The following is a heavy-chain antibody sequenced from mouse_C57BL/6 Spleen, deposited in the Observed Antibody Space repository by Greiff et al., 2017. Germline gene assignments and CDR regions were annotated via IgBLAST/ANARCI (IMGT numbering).Heavy chain of an antibody. CDR3: ASETKVVAPAMDY. CDR1: GYTFTSYG. J-gene: IGHJ4*01. CDR2: IYPRSGNT. Sequence: VQLQQSGAELARPGASVKLSCKASGYTFTSYGIRWVKQRTGQGLEWIGEIYPRSGNTYYNEKFKGKATLTADKSSSTAYMELRSLTSEDSAVYFCASETKVVAPAMDYWGQGTSVTVSS. D-gene: IGHD1-1*01. V-gene: IGHV1-81*01.